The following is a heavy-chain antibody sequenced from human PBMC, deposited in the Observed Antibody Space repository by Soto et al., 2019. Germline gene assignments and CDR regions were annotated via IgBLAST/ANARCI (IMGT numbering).Heavy chain of an antibody. CDR1: CGSLSRSF. V-gene: IGHV4-59*01. CDR3: ARDRGGNNAGFDY. J-gene: IGHJ4*02. D-gene: IGHD1-26*01. Sequence: SETLSLTWTISCGSLSRSFWSWLRQGPEKGLEYIGYVSSTGATHYNPSLSSRVTISKDTSETHFSLRLTSVTAADTAIYYCARDRGGNNAGFDYWGQGLMVPVSS. CDR2: VSSTGAT.